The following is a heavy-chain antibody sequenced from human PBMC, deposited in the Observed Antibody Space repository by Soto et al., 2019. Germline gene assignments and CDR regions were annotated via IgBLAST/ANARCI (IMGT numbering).Heavy chain of an antibody. CDR1: GFTFSSYE. D-gene: IGHD2-21*01. V-gene: IGHV3-48*03. Sequence: GGSLRLSCAASGFTFSSYEMQWVRQAPGKGLXWIXXIXSXGXTXXXXDSVKGRFTISRENAKSSLYLQMNSLRAEETAIYYCARDRNSLDYWGQGTLVTV. J-gene: IGHJ4*02. CDR2: IXSXGXTX. CDR3: ARDRNSLDY.